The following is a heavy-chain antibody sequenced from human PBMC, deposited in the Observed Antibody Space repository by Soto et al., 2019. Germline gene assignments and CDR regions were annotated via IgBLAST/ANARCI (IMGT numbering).Heavy chain of an antibody. Sequence: PGGSLRLSCSASGFTFSSYAMHWVRQAPGKGLEYVSAISSNGGSTYYADSVKGRFTISRDNSKNTLYLQMSSLRAEDTAVYYCVKDGRRIAAAGIGTFDYWGQGTLVTVSS. V-gene: IGHV3-64D*06. CDR1: GFTFSSYA. D-gene: IGHD6-13*01. CDR2: ISSNGGST. CDR3: VKDGRRIAAAGIGTFDY. J-gene: IGHJ4*02.